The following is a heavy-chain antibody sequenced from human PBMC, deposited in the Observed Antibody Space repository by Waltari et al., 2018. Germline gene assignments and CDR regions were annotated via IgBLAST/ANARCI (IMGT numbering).Heavy chain of an antibody. V-gene: IGHV4-61*02. D-gene: IGHD7-27*01. CDR2: VHSSDYI. Sequence: QVQLQESGPGLVKPSQTLSLTCTVPAYSITSNSFYWTWVRQPTGKGLEWIGRVHSSDYINYNPSLKSRVTISRDTSKKQFFLKLTSVTAADTAFYYCVREVTKVELGRRLPHFFDSWGQGTLVTVSS. CDR3: VREVTKVELGRRLPHFFDS. J-gene: IGHJ5*01. CDR1: AYSITSNSFY.